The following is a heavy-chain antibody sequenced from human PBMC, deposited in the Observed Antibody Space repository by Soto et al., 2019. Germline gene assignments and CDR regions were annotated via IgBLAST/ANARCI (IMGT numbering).Heavy chain of an antibody. D-gene: IGHD6-6*01. CDR3: ARGGAARPYWFDP. CDR2: INHSGST. CDR1: GLSFSCYY. V-gene: IGHV4-34*01. Sequence: PSETLSLTCAFYGLSFSCYYWSWIRQPPGKGLEWIGEINHSGSTNYNPSLKSRVTISVDTSKNQFSLKLSSVTAADTAVYYCARGGAARPYWFDPWGQGTLGNVSS. J-gene: IGHJ5*02.